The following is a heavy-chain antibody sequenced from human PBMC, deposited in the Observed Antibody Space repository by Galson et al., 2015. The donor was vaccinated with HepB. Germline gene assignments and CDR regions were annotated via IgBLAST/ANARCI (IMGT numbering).Heavy chain of an antibody. V-gene: IGHV3-53*01. CDR3: AREMSSYYDSSGPREGAFDI. Sequence: SLRLSCAASGFTVSSNYMSWVRQAPGKGLEWVSVIYSGGSTYYADSVKGRFTISRDNSKNTLYLQMNSLRAEDTAVYYCAREMSSYYDSSGPREGAFDIWGQGTMVTVSS. D-gene: IGHD3-22*01. CDR1: GFTVSSNY. CDR2: IYSGGST. J-gene: IGHJ3*02.